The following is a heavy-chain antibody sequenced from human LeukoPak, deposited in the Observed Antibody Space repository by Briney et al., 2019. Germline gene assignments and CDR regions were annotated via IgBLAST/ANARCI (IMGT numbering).Heavy chain of an antibody. CDR3: ATDVRFLEKYNWFDP. CDR2: IIPIFGTA. D-gene: IGHD3-3*01. V-gene: IGHV1-69*05. CDR1: GYTFTSYT. J-gene: IGHJ5*02. Sequence: GASVKVSCKASGYTFTSYTITWVRQAPGQGLEWMGGIIPIFGTADYAQKFQGRITITTDESTSTDYMELSSLRSEDTAVYYCATDVRFLEKYNWFDPWGQGTLVTVSS.